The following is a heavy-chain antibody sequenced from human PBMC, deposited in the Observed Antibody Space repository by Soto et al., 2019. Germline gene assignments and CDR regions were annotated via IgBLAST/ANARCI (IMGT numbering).Heavy chain of an antibody. V-gene: IGHV4-31*03. J-gene: IGHJ6*02. Sequence: QVQLQESGPGLVKPSQTLSLTCTVSGASISSGGYYWTWIRQHPGEGLEWLGYIYYNGNTYYNPSLKIRVTMSLDTSKNQFSLNLSSVTAADTAVYYCAKEPDVWGQGTTVTVSS. CDR3: AKEPDV. CDR2: IYYNGNT. CDR1: GASISSGGYY.